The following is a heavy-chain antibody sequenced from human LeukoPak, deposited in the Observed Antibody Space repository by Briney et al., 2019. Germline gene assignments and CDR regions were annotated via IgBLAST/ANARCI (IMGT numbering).Heavy chain of an antibody. Sequence: GGTLRLSCAASGFTFSDYALSWVRQTPGKGLEWVAATTGSSGDTYHADSVKGRFTISRDNSKNTLILQMNSLRAEDTAVYYCAKSGYNRFDYWGQGILVTVSS. V-gene: IGHV3-23*01. CDR1: GFTFSDYA. J-gene: IGHJ4*02. D-gene: IGHD5-24*01. CDR3: AKSGYNRFDY. CDR2: TTGSSGDT.